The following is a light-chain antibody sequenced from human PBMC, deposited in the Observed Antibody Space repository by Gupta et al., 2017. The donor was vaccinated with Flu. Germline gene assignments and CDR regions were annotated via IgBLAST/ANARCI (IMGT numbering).Light chain of an antibody. CDR2: LGA. CDR3: MQALQTPWT. Sequence: DIVLTQSPLSLPVISGEPASISCRSSHSLLHSNGYNYLDWYMQKPGQSPQLLIYLGATRASGGPDRFSGSGSGTDFSLKISRVEAEDVVVYYCMQALQTPWTFGQGTKVDIK. CDR1: HSLLHSNGYNY. J-gene: IGKJ1*01. V-gene: IGKV2-28*01.